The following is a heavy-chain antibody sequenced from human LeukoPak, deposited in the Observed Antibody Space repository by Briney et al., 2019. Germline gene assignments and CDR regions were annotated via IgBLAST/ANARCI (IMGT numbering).Heavy chain of an antibody. CDR2: IIPIFGTA. Sequence: GASVKVSCKASGYTFTSYGISWVRQAPGQGLEWMGGIIPIFGTANYAQKFQGRVTITTDESTSTAYMELSSLRSEDTAVYYCASHYYDSSGYYLTGVYFDYWGQGTLVTVSS. D-gene: IGHD3-22*01. CDR1: GYTFTSYG. V-gene: IGHV1-69*05. J-gene: IGHJ4*02. CDR3: ASHYYDSSGYYLTGVYFDY.